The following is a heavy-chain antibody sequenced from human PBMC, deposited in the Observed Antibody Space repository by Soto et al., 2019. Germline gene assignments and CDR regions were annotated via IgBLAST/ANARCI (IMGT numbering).Heavy chain of an antibody. V-gene: IGHV1-18*01. CDR2: ISAYNGNT. J-gene: IGHJ5*02. CDR1: GYTFTSYV. CDR3: ARARRHPHPRPVDP. Sequence: ASVKVSCKASGYTFTSYVISWVRQAPGQGLEWMGWISAYNGNTNYAQKLQGRVTMTTDTSTSTAYMELRSLRSDDTAVYYCARARRHPHPRPVDPWGQGTLVTVSS. D-gene: IGHD6-6*01.